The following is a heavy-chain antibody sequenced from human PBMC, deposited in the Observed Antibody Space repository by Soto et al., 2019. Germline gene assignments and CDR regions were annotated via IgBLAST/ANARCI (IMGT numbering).Heavy chain of an antibody. V-gene: IGHV2-5*01. J-gene: IGHJ3*02. Sequence: SGPTLVNPTQTLTLTCSFSGFSLSTSGVGVGWIRQPPGKALEWLAHIYWSGDEHYRPSLKSRLSITKDTAKNQVVLTMTNMDPVDTATYYCARGLAALPVFAFDIWGQGTMVTVSS. CDR1: GFSLSTSGVG. D-gene: IGHD6-6*01. CDR2: IYWSGDE. CDR3: ARGLAALPVFAFDI.